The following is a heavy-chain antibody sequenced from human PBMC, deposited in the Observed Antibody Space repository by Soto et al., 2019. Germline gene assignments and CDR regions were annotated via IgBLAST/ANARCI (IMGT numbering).Heavy chain of an antibody. CDR3: ARQKEAAGTLGSDYYYYGMDV. CDR2: IYPGDSDT. D-gene: IGHD6-13*01. CDR1: GYSFTSYW. J-gene: IGHJ6*02. V-gene: IGHV5-51*01. Sequence: PGESLKISCKGSGYSFTSYWIGWVRQMPGKGLEWMGIIYPGDSDTRYSPSFQGQVTISADKSISTAYLQWSSLKASDTAMYYCARQKEAAGTLGSDYYYYGMDVWGQGTTVTFSS.